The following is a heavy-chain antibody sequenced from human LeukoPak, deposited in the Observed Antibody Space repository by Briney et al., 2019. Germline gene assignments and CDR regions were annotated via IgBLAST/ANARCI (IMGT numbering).Heavy chain of an antibody. CDR1: GFSFSTYG. V-gene: IGHV3-30*18. D-gene: IGHD6-19*01. Sequence: GGSLRLSCAASGFSFSTYGMHWVRQAPGKGLEWVAVISYDGSNKYNADSLKGRFTISRDNSKNTLYLQMNSLRAEDTAVYYCAKSLASGWYEWGYFDYWGQGTLVTVSS. CDR3: AKSLASGWYEWGYFDY. J-gene: IGHJ4*02. CDR2: ISYDGSNK.